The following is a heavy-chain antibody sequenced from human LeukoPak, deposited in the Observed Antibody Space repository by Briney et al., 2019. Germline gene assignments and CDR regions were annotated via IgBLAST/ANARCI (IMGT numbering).Heavy chain of an antibody. V-gene: IGHV3-21*01. D-gene: IGHD7-27*01. CDR1: GFTFKTYT. CDR2: ISSSSSYI. Sequence: GGSLRLSCAASGFTFKTYTMHWVRQAPGMGLEWVSSISSSSSYIFYADSVKGRFTISRDNSKNTQYLQMNSLRAEDTAVYYCAKVGRLTGEATYLDYWGQGILVTVSS. CDR3: AKVGRLTGEATYLDY. J-gene: IGHJ4*02.